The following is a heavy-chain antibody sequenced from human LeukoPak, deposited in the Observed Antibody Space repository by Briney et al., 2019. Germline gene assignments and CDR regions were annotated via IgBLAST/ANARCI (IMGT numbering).Heavy chain of an antibody. J-gene: IGHJ6*04. D-gene: IGHD3-10*02. V-gene: IGHV3-11*04. CDR2: IGSSDSTT. Sequence: PGGSLRLSCAASGFTFSNAWMSWVRQAPGKGLEWLSYIGSSDSTTHYADSVKGRFTISRDNAKNSLYLQMNSLRAEDTAVYYCAELGITMIGGVWGKGTTVTVSS. CDR1: GFTFSNAW. CDR3: AELGITMIGGV.